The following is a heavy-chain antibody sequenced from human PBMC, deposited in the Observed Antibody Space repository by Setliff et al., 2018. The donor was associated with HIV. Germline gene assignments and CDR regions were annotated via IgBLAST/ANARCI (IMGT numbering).Heavy chain of an antibody. CDR1: GFRFSDYW. V-gene: IGHV3-7*03. Sequence: GGSLRLSCGASGFRFSDYWMTWVRQAPGRGLESVANIKQDGINKYYVDSVKGRFTISRDNAKNSLFLQMNSLRVDDTAVYYCARAAGYTGGWGYGATYHYYMDVWGKGTTVTVS. CDR2: IKQDGINK. D-gene: IGHD6-19*01. J-gene: IGHJ6*03. CDR3: ARAAGYTGGWGYGATYHYYMDV.